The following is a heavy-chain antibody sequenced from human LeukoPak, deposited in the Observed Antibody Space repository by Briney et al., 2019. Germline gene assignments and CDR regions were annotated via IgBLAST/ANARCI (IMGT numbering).Heavy chain of an antibody. CDR3: ARDDRGVAAAGFFDY. J-gene: IGHJ4*02. Sequence: AGGSLRLSCAASGFTFSSFAMHWVRQAPGKGLEWVAVISYDGSNKYYADSAKGRFTLSRDNSKNTLYLQMSSLRADDTAVYYCARDDRGVAAAGFFDYWGQGTLVTVSS. V-gene: IGHV3-30*04. CDR2: ISYDGSNK. CDR1: GFTFSSFA. D-gene: IGHD6-13*01.